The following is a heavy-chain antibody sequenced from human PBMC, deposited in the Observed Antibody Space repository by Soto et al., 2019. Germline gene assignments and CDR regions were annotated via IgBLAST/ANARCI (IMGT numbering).Heavy chain of an antibody. Sequence: SVKVSCKASGYTFTSYYMHWVRQAPGQGLEWMGRIIPILGIANYAQKFQGRVTITADKSTSTAYMELSSLRSEDTAVYYCVGDCSGGSCYGNWFDPWGQGTLVTVSS. J-gene: IGHJ5*02. CDR2: IIPILGIA. CDR1: GYTFTSYY. V-gene: IGHV1-69*02. D-gene: IGHD2-15*01. CDR3: VGDCSGGSCYGNWFDP.